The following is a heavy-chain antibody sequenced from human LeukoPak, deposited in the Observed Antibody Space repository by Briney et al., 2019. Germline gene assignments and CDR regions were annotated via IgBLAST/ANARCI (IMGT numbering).Heavy chain of an antibody. CDR3: AKDSILWFGESTPEYDY. CDR2: ISYDGSNE. D-gene: IGHD3-10*01. Sequence: GGSLRLSCAASGFTFSSYGMYWVRQTPGKGLEWVAAISYDGSNEYYADSVKGRFTISRDNSKNTLYLQMNSLRAEDTAVYYCAKDSILWFGESTPEYDYWGQGTLVTVSS. J-gene: IGHJ4*02. V-gene: IGHV3-30*18. CDR1: GFTFSSYG.